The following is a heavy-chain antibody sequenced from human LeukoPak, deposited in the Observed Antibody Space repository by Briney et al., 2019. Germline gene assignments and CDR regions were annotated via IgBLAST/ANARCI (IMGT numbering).Heavy chain of an antibody. CDR2: IYYSGST. CDR3: PRRVTISGYYWFDF. CDR1: GGSIRSYY. D-gene: IGHD3-22*01. Sequence: SETLSLTCTVSGGSIRSYYWSWIRQPPGKGLEWIGYIYYSGSTNYNPSLKSRVTISVDTSKNQFSLKLSSVTAADTAVYYCPRRVTISGYYWFDFWGQGTLVTVSS. V-gene: IGHV4-59*01. J-gene: IGHJ4*02.